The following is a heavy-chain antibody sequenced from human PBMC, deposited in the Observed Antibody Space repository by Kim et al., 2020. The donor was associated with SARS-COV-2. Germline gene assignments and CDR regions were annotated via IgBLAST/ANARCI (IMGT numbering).Heavy chain of an antibody. Sequence: GGSLRLSCAASGFSVSSNYMNWVRQAPGKGLEWVSLIYSGGTTYYADSVKGRFTISRDNSKNTLNLQMNSLRAEDTAVYYCARALLHMDVWGKGTTVTISS. CDR3: ARALLHMDV. CDR2: IYSGGTT. CDR1: GFSVSSNY. J-gene: IGHJ6*03. V-gene: IGHV3-66*01.